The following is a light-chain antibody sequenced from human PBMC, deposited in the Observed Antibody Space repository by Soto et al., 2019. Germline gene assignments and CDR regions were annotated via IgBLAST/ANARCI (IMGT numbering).Light chain of an antibody. J-gene: IGKJ1*01. CDR3: QQYHNDWT. Sequence: DIRMTQSPSTLSASLGDTVTITCRASESIDNWLAWYQQKPGKAPKLLIFAASTLVRGVPSMLSGRGSGTEFTLTISSLQADDYATFYCQQYHNDWTFGQGTKVDIK. V-gene: IGKV1-5*01. CDR1: ESIDNW. CDR2: AAS.